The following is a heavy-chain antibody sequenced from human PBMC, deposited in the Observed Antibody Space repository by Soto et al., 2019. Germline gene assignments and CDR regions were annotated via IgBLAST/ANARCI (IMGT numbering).Heavy chain of an antibody. J-gene: IGHJ4*02. V-gene: IGHV3-30-3*01. CDR1: GFTFSSYA. D-gene: IGHD6-13*01. CDR2: ISYDGSNK. CDR3: ARGIAASDARYYFDY. Sequence: GGSLGLSCAASGFTFSSYAMHWVRQAPGKGLEWVAVISYDGSNKYYADSVKGRFTIPRDNSKNTLYLQMNSLRAEDTAVYYCARGIAASDARYYFDYWGQGTLVTVSS.